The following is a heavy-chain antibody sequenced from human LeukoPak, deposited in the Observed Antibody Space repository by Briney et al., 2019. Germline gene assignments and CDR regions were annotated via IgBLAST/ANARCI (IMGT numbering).Heavy chain of an antibody. CDR1: GFTFRNSW. J-gene: IGHJ4*02. V-gene: IGHV3-15*01. CDR2: IKSKTDGGTT. CDR3: TSVSGYEGLFDD. Sequence: GGSLRLSCAASGFTFRNSWMHWVRQAPGKGLEWVGRIKSKTDGGTTDYAAPVQGRFTISRDDSKNTLYLQMNSLKTEDTAVYYYTSVSGYEGLFDDWGQGTLVTVSS. D-gene: IGHD5-12*01.